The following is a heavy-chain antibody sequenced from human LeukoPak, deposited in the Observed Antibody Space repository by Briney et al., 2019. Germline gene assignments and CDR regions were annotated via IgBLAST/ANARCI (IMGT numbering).Heavy chain of an antibody. D-gene: IGHD6-19*01. CDR2: ISYDGSNK. Sequence: GGSLRLSCAASGFTFSSYGMRWVRQAPGKGLEWVAVISYDGSNKYYADSVKGRFTISRDNSKNTLYLQMNSLRAEDTAVYYCAKEYSSGWYATEYFQHWGQGTLVTVSS. CDR1: GFTFSSYG. J-gene: IGHJ1*01. V-gene: IGHV3-30*18. CDR3: AKEYSSGWYATEYFQH.